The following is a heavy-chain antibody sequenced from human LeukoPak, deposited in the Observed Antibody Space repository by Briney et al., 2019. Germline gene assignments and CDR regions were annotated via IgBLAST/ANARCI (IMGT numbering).Heavy chain of an antibody. CDR3: ARDYQRQLYLYYFDY. Sequence: ASVKVSCKTSGYTFTNYDITWVRQAPGQGLEGMGWISVYNGNTNYAQKLQGRVTMTTDPSTSTAYMELRSLRSDDTAVYYCARDYQRQLYLYYFDYWGQGTLVTVSS. CDR1: GYTFTNYD. CDR2: ISVYNGNT. D-gene: IGHD2-2*01. J-gene: IGHJ4*02. V-gene: IGHV1-18*01.